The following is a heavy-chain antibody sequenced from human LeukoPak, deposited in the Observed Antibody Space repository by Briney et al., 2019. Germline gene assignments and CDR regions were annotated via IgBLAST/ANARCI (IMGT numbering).Heavy chain of an antibody. CDR2: IWHDGSDE. CDR1: GFIFRSYG. D-gene: IGHD1-26*01. V-gene: IGHV3-33*01. J-gene: IGHJ6*02. Sequence: GGSLRLSCVASGFIFRSYGMHWVRQAPGKGPEWVASIWHDGSDEYYVDSVKGRFTISRDNSKNSLYLQMNSLRADDTAVYYCARDFSATAGLDVWGQGTTVTVS. CDR3: ARDFSATAGLDV.